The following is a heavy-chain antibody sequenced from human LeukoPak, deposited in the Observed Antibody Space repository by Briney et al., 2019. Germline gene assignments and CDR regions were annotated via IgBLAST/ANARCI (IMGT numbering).Heavy chain of an antibody. Sequence: SVKVSCKASGATFSSYAISWVRQAPGQGLEWMGGIIPIFGTANYAQKFQGRVKITANKATSTAYMELSSLRSEDTAVYYCARVTRSGWYHKDNLFDPWGQGTLVTVSS. CDR3: ARVTRSGWYHKDNLFDP. J-gene: IGHJ5*02. V-gene: IGHV1-69*06. CDR2: IIPIFGTA. D-gene: IGHD6-19*01. CDR1: GATFSSYA.